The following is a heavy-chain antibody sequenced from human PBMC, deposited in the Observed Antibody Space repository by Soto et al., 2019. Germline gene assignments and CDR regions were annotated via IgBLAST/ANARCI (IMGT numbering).Heavy chain of an antibody. CDR2: ISATGGGT. CDR3: AKDRRAGGNSAFYFDF. J-gene: IGHJ4*02. V-gene: IGHV3-23*01. Sequence: PXGSLLLSFAASGFNFSNYAMSWVRQAPGKGLEWVSLISATGGGTYYADSVKGRFTISRDNSHNTLYLQVHSLTAEDTAVYYCAKDRRAGGNSAFYFDFWGQGAQVTVSS. CDR1: GFNFSNYA. D-gene: IGHD3-16*01.